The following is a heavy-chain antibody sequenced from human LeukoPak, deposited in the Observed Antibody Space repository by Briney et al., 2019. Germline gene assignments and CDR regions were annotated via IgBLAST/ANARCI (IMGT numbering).Heavy chain of an antibody. CDR1: GFTFSDYY. J-gene: IGHJ5*02. Sequence: GSLRLSCAASGFTFSDYYMSWIRQPPGKGLEWIGEINHSGSTNYNPSLKSRVTISVDTSKNQFSLKLSSVTAADTAVYYCARSSYSDLGWFDPWGQGTLVTVSS. CDR3: ARSSYSDLGWFDP. D-gene: IGHD4-11*01. CDR2: INHSGST. V-gene: IGHV4-34*01.